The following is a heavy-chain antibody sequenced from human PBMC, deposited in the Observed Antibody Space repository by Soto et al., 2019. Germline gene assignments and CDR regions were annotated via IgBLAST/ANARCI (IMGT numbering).Heavy chain of an antibody. CDR2: IHSDGSST. V-gene: IGHV3-74*01. D-gene: IGHD2-21*02. Sequence: GRSLRLSCAASGVTFSYYWMHWVRQAPGQGLVWVSRIHSDGSSTTYADSVKGRFTISRDNAKNTLYLQMNSLRAEDTAVYYCARGDRRAFDLWGQGTMVTVSS. CDR3: ARGDRRAFDL. J-gene: IGHJ3*01. CDR1: GVTFSYYW.